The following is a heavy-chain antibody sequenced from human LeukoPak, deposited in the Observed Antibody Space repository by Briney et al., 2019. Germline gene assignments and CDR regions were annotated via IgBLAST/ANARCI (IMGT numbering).Heavy chain of an antibody. J-gene: IGHJ4*02. CDR1: GGSLSNYY. CDR3: HLVRGGGYFDF. Sequence: PSETLSLTCAVSGGSLSNYYWSSIRQSPEKGLEWIGEINHIVDTNYNPSLKSRVSISLDTPQNQFSLNLTSVTAADTAVYYCHLVRGGGYFDFWGQGTLVTVSS. CDR2: INHIVDT. V-gene: IGHV4-34*01. D-gene: IGHD3-10*01.